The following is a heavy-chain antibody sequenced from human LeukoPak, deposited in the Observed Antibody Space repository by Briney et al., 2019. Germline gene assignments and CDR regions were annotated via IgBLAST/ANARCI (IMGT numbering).Heavy chain of an antibody. CDR3: ASRSYESGSYFKRD. J-gene: IGHJ4*02. CDR2: ISSSGSYI. D-gene: IGHD3-10*01. V-gene: IGHV3-21*01. CDR1: GFTFSAYS. Sequence: GGSLRLSCAASGFTFSAYSMNWVRQVPGKGLEWVSCISSSGSYIYYADSVKGRFTISRDNAKKSLYLLMNNLTAEDTAVYYCASRSYESGSYFKRDWGQGTLVTVSS.